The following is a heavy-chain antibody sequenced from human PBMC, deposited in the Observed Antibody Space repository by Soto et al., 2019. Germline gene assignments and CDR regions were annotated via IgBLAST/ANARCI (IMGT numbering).Heavy chain of an antibody. CDR1: GFSLSTTGVG. D-gene: IGHD3-10*01. Sequence: QITLKESGPTLVRPTQTLTLTCTFSGFSLSTTGVGVGWIRQPPGKALEWLALIYWDDDKRYSPSLKSRLTITKDTSKNEVILTMTNMDPVDTATDYCAQRLRDYGLGRERANYFDPGGEGTLVTVSS. V-gene: IGHV2-5*02. J-gene: IGHJ5*02. CDR2: IYWDDDK. CDR3: AQRLRDYGLGRERANYFDP.